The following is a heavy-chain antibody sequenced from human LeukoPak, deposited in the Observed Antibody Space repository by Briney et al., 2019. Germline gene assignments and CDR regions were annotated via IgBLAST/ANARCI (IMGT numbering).Heavy chain of an antibody. CDR3: ARGVKWWDYDPHITYYFDY. J-gene: IGHJ4*02. V-gene: IGHV1-8*03. D-gene: IGHD2-8*01. CDR1: GYTFTSYD. CDR2: MNPNSGNT. Sequence: GASVKVSCKASGYTFTSYDINWVRQATGQGLEWMGWMNPNSGNTGYAQKFQGRVTITRNTSISTAYMELSSLRSEDTAVYYCARGVKWWDYDPHITYYFDYWGQGTLVTVSS.